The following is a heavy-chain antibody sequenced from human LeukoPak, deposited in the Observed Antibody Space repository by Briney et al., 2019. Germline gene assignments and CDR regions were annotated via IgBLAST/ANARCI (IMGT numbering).Heavy chain of an antibody. CDR3: AAVVVSGTPYFDY. V-gene: IGHV4-59*03. Sequence: PSETLSLTCTVSGGSIRSYYWTWIRQPPGKGLEWSGYMYYTGSTKYNPSLKSRVSISVDTSKNQFSLTLTSVTAADTAVYYCAAVVVSGTPYFDYWGQGTLVTVSS. J-gene: IGHJ4*02. CDR2: MYYTGST. CDR1: GGSIRSYY. D-gene: IGHD2-21*02.